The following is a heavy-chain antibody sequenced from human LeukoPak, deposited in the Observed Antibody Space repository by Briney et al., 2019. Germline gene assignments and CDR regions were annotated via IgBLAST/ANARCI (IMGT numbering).Heavy chain of an antibody. CDR3: ARSLNSNYDILTGYYNDY. J-gene: IGHJ4*02. CDR2: ISSSSSYI. Sequence: GGSLRLSCAASGFTFSSYSMNWVRQAPGKGLEWVSSISSSSSYIYYADSVKGRFTISRDNAKNSLYLQMNSLRAEDTAVYYCARSLNSNYDILTGYYNDYWGQGTLVTVSS. V-gene: IGHV3-21*01. CDR1: GFTFSSYS. D-gene: IGHD3-9*01.